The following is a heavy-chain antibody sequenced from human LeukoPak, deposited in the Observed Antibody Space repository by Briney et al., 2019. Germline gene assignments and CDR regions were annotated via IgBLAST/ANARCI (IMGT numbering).Heavy chain of an antibody. Sequence: SETLSLTCTVSGVSVSSGSYYWIWIRQPPGKGLEWIGYIYYSGSTNYNPSLKSRVTISVDTSKTQFSLKLSSVTAADTAVYYCARGSSWEYNWFDPWGQGTLVTVSS. CDR1: GVSVSSGSYY. V-gene: IGHV4-61*01. J-gene: IGHJ5*02. D-gene: IGHD6-13*01. CDR2: IYYSGST. CDR3: ARGSSWEYNWFDP.